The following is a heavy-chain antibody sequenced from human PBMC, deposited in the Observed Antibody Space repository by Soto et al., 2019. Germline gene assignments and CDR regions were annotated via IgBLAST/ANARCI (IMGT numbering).Heavy chain of an antibody. Sequence: AALVKGYRKGSGYGFSVGVVACVRLTPGQGLEWMGWISAYTDTPNYARKFQGRVTMTIDTSTSTAYMDLRSLTSDDTAVYYCERGIPGVAAGSEPWVKRTLVIVSS. CDR3: ERGIPGVAAGSEP. J-gene: IGHJ5*02. V-gene: IGHV1-18*01. CDR1: GYGFSVGV. CDR2: ISAYTDTP. D-gene: IGHD2-2*01.